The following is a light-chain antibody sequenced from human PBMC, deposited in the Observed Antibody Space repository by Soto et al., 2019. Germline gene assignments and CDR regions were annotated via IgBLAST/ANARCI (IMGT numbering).Light chain of an antibody. CDR3: QVWDITTDHYV. V-gene: IGLV3-21*04. Sequence: SYELTQPPSVSVAPEKTARLTCGGDNIGSKRVHWYRQKPGQAPVLVIYYDSDRPSGIPERYSGSNSGNTATLTINRVEAGDEADYYCQVWDITTDHYVFGTGTKLTVL. J-gene: IGLJ1*01. CDR2: YDS. CDR1: NIGSKR.